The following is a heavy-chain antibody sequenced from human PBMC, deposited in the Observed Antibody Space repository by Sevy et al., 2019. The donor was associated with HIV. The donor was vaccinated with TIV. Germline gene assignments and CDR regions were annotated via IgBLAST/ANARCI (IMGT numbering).Heavy chain of an antibody. CDR1: GFSFSSYT. CDR2: IGGSDERT. V-gene: IGHV3-23*01. CDR3: ANDYGDFRNWFDS. Sequence: GGSLRLSCAASGFSFSSYTMAWVRQAPGKGLEWVSSIGGSDERTFYADPVKGRFTISRDNSKNALHLQMNSLRVEDTAVYYCANDYGDFRNWFDSWGQGTLVTVSS. J-gene: IGHJ5*01. D-gene: IGHD4-17*01.